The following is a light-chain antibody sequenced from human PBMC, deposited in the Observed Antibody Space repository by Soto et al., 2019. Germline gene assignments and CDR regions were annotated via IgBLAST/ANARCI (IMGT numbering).Light chain of an antibody. CDR3: QQSYSTPLT. CDR2: AAS. J-gene: IGKJ5*01. CDR1: QSISSY. Sequence: DIQMTQSPSSLSASVGDRVTIPCRASQSISSYLNWYQQKPGKAPKLLIYAASSLQSGVPSRFSGSGSGTDFTLTISSLQPEDFATYYCQQSYSTPLTFGGGTRLEI. V-gene: IGKV1-39*01.